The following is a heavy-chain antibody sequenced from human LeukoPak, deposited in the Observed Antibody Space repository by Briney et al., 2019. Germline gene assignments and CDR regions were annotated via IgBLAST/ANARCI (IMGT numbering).Heavy chain of an antibody. D-gene: IGHD3-10*01. J-gene: IGHJ4*02. V-gene: IGHV4-39*01. CDR2: IYYSGST. CDR1: GGSISSSSYY. CDR3: ARQGFGELPIGY. Sequence: PSETLSLTCTVSGGSISSSSYYWGWIRQPPGKGLEWIGSIYYSGSTYYNPSLKSRVTISVDTSKNQFSLKLSSVTAADTAVYYCARQGFGELPIGYWGQGTLVTVSS.